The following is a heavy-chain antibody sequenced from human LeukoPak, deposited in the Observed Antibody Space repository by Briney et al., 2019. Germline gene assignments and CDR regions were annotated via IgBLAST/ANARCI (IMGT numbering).Heavy chain of an antibody. CDR3: AKAYNLWSGYPLFDF. Sequence: PGGSLRLSCAASGFSFYSYVMSSVRQAPGKWLEWVSGISDSGGSTYYADSVKGRFTLSRDNSKNMLYLQMNSLRAEDTAVYYCAKAYNLWSGYPLFDFWGQGTLVTVSS. D-gene: IGHD3-3*01. CDR2: ISDSGGST. V-gene: IGHV3-23*01. CDR1: GFSFYSYV. J-gene: IGHJ4*02.